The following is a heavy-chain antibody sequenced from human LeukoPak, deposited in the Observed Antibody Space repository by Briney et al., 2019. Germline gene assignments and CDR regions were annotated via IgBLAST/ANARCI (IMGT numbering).Heavy chain of an antibody. CDR1: GYSISSGYY. J-gene: IGHJ5*02. CDR2: IYHSWST. CDR3: ARHSKQQLAILSNWFDP. D-gene: IGHD6-13*01. V-gene: IGHV4-38-2*01. Sequence: SETLSLTCAVSGYSISSGYYWVWLRQPPGKGLGWIGSIYHSWSTYYKPSLKTSDTISVDTAKNHFSLKLSPGTPADTAVYYCARHSKQQLAILSNWFDPWGQGTLVTVSS.